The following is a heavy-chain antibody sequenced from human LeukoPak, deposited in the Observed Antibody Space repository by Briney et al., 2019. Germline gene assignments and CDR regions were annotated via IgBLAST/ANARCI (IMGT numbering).Heavy chain of an antibody. CDR2: ISHDGTKK. J-gene: IGHJ5*02. CDR1: GFPFSSFA. D-gene: IGHD5-18*01. CDR3: ARGDLIQLWSPSFDP. Sequence: GGSLRLSCAASGFPFSSFAMSWVRQAPRKGLEWVAVISHDGTKKYYADSVKGRFIISRDNPKNTVFLQMNSLRNEDTAVYYCARGDLIQLWSPSFDPWGQGTLVTVSS. V-gene: IGHV3-30*04.